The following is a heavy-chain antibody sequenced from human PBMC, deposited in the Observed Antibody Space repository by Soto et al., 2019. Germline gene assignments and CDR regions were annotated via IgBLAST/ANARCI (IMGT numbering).Heavy chain of an antibody. Sequence: QLTLKESGPTLAQPTQTLTLTCTFSGFSLSTSGVGVGWIRQPPGKALEWLALIYWDDDKRYSPSLKSRLTIIKDTSKNQVVLTMPNMDPVDTATYYCAHNAPYCSSTSCYDYYYFDYWGQGTLVTVSS. CDR3: AHNAPYCSSTSCYDYYYFDY. CDR1: GFSLSTSGVG. CDR2: IYWDDDK. D-gene: IGHD2-2*01. J-gene: IGHJ4*02. V-gene: IGHV2-5*02.